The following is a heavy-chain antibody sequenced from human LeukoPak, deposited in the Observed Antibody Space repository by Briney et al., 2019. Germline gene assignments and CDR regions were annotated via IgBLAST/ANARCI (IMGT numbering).Heavy chain of an antibody. V-gene: IGHV3-33*01. CDR2: IWYDGSNK. J-gene: IGHJ3*02. D-gene: IGHD4-17*01. CDR3: ARDPGDYVGNDAFDI. Sequence: HPGGSLRLSCAASGFTFSSYGMHWVRQAPGKGLEWGAVIWYDGSNKYYADSVKGRFTVSRDNSKNTVYLQMNSLRAEDTAVYYCARDPGDYVGNDAFDIWGQGTMVTVSS. CDR1: GFTFSSYG.